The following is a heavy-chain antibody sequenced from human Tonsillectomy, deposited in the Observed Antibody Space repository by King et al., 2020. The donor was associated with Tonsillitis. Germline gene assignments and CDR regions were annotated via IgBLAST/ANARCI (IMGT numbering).Heavy chain of an antibody. Sequence: QLQESGPGLVKPSETLSLTCTVSGGSISSYYWSWIRQPPGKGLEWIGYIYYSGSTNYNPSLKSRVTISVDTSKNQFSLKLSSVTAADTAVYYCARNYGDYYYYDGMDVWGQGTPVTVSS. J-gene: IGHJ6*02. CDR2: IYYSGST. CDR3: ARNYGDYYYYDGMDV. CDR1: GGSISSYY. D-gene: IGHD4-17*01. V-gene: IGHV4-59*01.